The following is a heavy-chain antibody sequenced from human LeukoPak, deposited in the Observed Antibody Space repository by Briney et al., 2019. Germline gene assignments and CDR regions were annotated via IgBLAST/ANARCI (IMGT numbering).Heavy chain of an antibody. V-gene: IGHV4-34*01. CDR1: GGSFSGYY. J-gene: IGHJ3*02. Sequence: SETLSLTCAVYGGSFSGYYWGWIRQPPGKGLEWIGEINHSGSTNYNPSLKSRVTISVDTSKNQFSLKLSSVTAADTAVYYCARTRFYGDYADAFDIWGQGTMVTVSS. CDR2: INHSGST. D-gene: IGHD4-17*01. CDR3: ARTRFYGDYADAFDI.